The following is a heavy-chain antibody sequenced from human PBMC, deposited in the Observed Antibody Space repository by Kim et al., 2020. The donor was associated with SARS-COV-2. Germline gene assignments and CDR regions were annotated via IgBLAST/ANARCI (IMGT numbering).Heavy chain of an antibody. Sequence: GGSLRLSCAASGFSVSATHMAWVRQTPGKGLEWVSVIYRPGKTQYGDSVKGRFTISRDISKNTVYLQMNYLRAEDTALYYCARDLQDGYGHFDFWGQGTL. V-gene: IGHV3-53*01. J-gene: IGHJ4*02. CDR1: GFSVSATH. CDR3: ARDLQDGYGHFDF. CDR2: IYRPGKT. D-gene: IGHD5-12*01.